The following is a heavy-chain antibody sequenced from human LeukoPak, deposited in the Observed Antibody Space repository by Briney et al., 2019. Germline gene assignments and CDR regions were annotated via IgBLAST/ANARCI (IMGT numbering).Heavy chain of an antibody. V-gene: IGHV3-30*02. CDR2: IRYDGSNK. Sequence: GGSLRLSCAASGFTFSSYGMHWVRQAPGKGLEWVAFIRYDGSNKYYADSVKGRFTISRDNAKNSLYLQMNSLRAEDTAVYYCARTTGYPVPFFDYWGQGTLVTVSS. CDR1: GFTFSSYG. J-gene: IGHJ4*02. CDR3: ARTTGYPVPFFDY. D-gene: IGHD1-14*01.